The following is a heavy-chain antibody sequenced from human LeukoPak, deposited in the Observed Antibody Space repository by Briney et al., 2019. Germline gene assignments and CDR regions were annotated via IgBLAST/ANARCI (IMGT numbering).Heavy chain of an antibody. V-gene: IGHV3-7*01. CDR2: IEPDGSGK. Sequence: PGGSLRLSCTASGFTLSTYAMSWVRQAPGKGLEWVADIEPDGSGKTYVDSVKGRFTISRDNAQQSLYLQMDTLTAEDTAVYYCVTSWVRQQRDFWGQGTLVTVSS. CDR1: GFTLSTYA. CDR3: VTSWVRQQRDF. J-gene: IGHJ4*02. D-gene: IGHD3-10*01.